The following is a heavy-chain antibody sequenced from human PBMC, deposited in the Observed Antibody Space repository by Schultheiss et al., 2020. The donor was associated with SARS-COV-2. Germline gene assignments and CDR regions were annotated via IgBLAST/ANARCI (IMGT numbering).Heavy chain of an antibody. J-gene: IGHJ2*01. D-gene: IGHD2-15*01. CDR1: GYTFTSYY. V-gene: IGHV1-46*01. CDR2: INPSGGST. CDR3: ARLGGGSSGGAYWYFDL. Sequence: ASVKVSCKASGYTFTSYYMHWVRQAPGQGLEWMGIINPSGGSTSYAQKFQGRVTMTRDTSTSTVYMELSSLTSEDTAVYYCARLGGGSSGGAYWYFDLWGRGTLVTVSS.